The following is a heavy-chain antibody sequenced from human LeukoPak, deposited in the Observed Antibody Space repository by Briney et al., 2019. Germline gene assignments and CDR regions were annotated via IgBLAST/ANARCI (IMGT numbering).Heavy chain of an antibody. J-gene: IGHJ4*02. CDR2: INWNGGST. CDR3: ARARGYDLIFGFQLYYFDY. D-gene: IGHD5-12*01. CDR1: GFTFDDYG. Sequence: GGSLRLSCAASGFTFDDYGMSWVRQAPGKGLEWVSGINWNGGSTGYANSVKGRFTISRDNAKNSLYLQMNSLRAEDTALYYCARARGYDLIFGFQLYYFDYWGQGTLVTVSS. V-gene: IGHV3-20*04.